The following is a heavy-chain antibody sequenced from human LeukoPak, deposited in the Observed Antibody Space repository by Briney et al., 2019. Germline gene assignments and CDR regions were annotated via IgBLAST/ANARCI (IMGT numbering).Heavy chain of an antibody. CDR3: AKDWYSSVTLTGFDY. V-gene: IGHV3-23*01. D-gene: IGHD6-19*01. CDR2: ISGSGGST. CDR1: GFTVDDYG. Sequence: PGGSLRLSCAASGFTVDDYGMSWVRQAPGKGLEWDSAISGSGGSTYYADSVKGRFTISRDNSKNTLYLQMNSLRAEDTAVYYCAKDWYSSVTLTGFDYWGQGTLVTVSS. J-gene: IGHJ4*02.